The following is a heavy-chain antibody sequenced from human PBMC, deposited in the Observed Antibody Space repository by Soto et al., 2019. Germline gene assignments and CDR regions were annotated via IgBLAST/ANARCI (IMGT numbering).Heavy chain of an antibody. Sequence: QVQLVQSGAEVKKPGSSVKVSCKASGGTFSSYTISWVRQAPGQGLEWMGRIIPILGIANYAQKFQGRVTITADKSTNTAYVELGSLRSADTGVYDCARDSWDCSSTGCYQDAFDIWGQGTIVTVSS. D-gene: IGHD2-2*01. J-gene: IGHJ3*02. V-gene: IGHV1-69*08. CDR3: ARDSWDCSSTGCYQDAFDI. CDR2: IIPILGIA. CDR1: GGTFSSYT.